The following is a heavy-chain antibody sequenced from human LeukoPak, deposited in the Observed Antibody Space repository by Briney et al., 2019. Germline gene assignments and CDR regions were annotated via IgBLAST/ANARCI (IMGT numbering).Heavy chain of an antibody. CDR2: IYTSGST. CDR1: GGSISSYY. V-gene: IGHV4-4*07. Sequence: SETLSLTCTVSGGSISSYYRSWIRQPAGKGLEWIARIYTSGSTNYNPSLKSRVTMSVDTSKNQFSLKLSSVTAADTAVYYCAILRVNYGGNWFDPWGQGTLVTVSS. CDR3: AILRVNYGGNWFDP. D-gene: IGHD4-23*01. J-gene: IGHJ5*02.